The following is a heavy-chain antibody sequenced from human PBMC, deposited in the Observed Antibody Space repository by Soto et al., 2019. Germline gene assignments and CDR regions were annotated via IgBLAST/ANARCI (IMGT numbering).Heavy chain of an antibody. CDR3: ARTHWQTAYLEGFDF. D-gene: IGHD1-1*01. CDR1: GYTFTSHG. J-gene: IGHJ4*01. CDR2: ISAYNGDT. Sequence: QVQLVQSGGAVKKPGASVKVSCKTSGYTFTSHGISWVRWAPGRGLEWMGWISAYNGDTKYAQRVQDRVSMTTDTSTATNSIELRSRRFDDTAIYFFARTHWQTAYLEGFDFWGHGTPVTVSS. V-gene: IGHV1-18*04.